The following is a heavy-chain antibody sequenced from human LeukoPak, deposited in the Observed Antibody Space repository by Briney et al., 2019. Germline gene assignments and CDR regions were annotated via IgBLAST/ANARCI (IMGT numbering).Heavy chain of an antibody. Sequence: PGGSLRLSCAASGFTFSSYAMHWVRQAPGKGLEWVAVISYDGSNKYYADSVKGRFTISRDNSKNTLYLQMNSLRAEDTAVYYCARAGRAVAGSQSYYYYGMDVWGQGATVTVSS. CDR2: ISYDGSNK. V-gene: IGHV3-30*04. CDR3: ARAGRAVAGSQSYYYYGMDV. J-gene: IGHJ6*02. CDR1: GFTFSSYA. D-gene: IGHD6-19*01.